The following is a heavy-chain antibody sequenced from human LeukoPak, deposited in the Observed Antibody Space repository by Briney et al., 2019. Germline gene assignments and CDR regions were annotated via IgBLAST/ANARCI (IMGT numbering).Heavy chain of an antibody. CDR1: GFTFSNAW. Sequence: GGSPRLPCAASGFTFSNAWMSWVRQAPGKGLEWVGRVKSKTDGGTTDYAAPVKGRFTISRDDSKNTLYLQMNSLKTEDTAVYYCTTDDDYYYYMDVWGKGTTVTVSS. CDR3: TTDDDYYYYMDV. CDR2: VKSKTDGGTT. J-gene: IGHJ6*03. V-gene: IGHV3-15*01.